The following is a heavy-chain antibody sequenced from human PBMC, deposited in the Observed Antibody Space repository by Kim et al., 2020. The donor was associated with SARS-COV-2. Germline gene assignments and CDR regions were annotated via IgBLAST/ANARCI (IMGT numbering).Heavy chain of an antibody. CDR3: ARADVDTENWFDP. Sequence: SVKVSCKASGGTFSSYAISWVRQAPGQGLEWMGGIIPIFGTANYAQKFQGRVTITADESTSTAYMELSSLRSEDTAVYYCARADVDTENWFDPWGQGTLVTVSS. V-gene: IGHV1-69*13. CDR1: GGTFSSYA. CDR2: IIPIFGTA. D-gene: IGHD5-18*01. J-gene: IGHJ5*02.